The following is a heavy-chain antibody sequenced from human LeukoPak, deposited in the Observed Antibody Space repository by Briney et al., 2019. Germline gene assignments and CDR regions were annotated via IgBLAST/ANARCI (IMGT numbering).Heavy chain of an antibody. Sequence: PGRSLRLSCAASGFTFSSYGMHWVRQAPGKGLEWVSVISYDGSNKYYADSVKGRFTISRDNSKNTLYLQMNSLGVEDTAVYYCGKSEVTIPDSHWGQGTPVTVSS. D-gene: IGHD2-21*02. CDR1: GFTFSSYG. V-gene: IGHV3-30*18. J-gene: IGHJ4*01. CDR3: GKSEVTIPDSH. CDR2: ISYDGSNK.